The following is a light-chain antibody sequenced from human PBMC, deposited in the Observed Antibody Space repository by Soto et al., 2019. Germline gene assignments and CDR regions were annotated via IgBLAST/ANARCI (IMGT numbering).Light chain of an antibody. CDR3: ATRDNSLSRWV. CDR2: CND. V-gene: IGLV1-47*02. J-gene: IGLJ3*02. Sequence: VLTQPPSSSGTPGQRVTISFSGSSSNIGTNYVYWYKQLPGTAPKLLIYCNDQRPSGVPDRLSGSKSGTSASLAISGLRSEDEADYYCATRDNSLSRWVFGGGTKVTVL. CDR1: SSNIGTNY.